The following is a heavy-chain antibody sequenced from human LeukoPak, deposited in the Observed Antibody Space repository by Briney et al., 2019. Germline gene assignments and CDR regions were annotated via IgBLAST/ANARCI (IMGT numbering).Heavy chain of an antibody. CDR2: IYYSGST. CDR3: ARSQEYYDILTGYSLGYFDY. D-gene: IGHD3-9*01. CDR1: GGSISSYY. V-gene: IGHV4-59*01. J-gene: IGHJ4*02. Sequence: PSETLSLTCTVSGGSISSYYWSWIRQPPGKGLEWIGYIYYSGSTNYNPSLKSRVTISVDTSKNQFSLKLSSVTAADTAVYYCARSQEYYDILTGYSLGYFDYWGQGTLVTVSS.